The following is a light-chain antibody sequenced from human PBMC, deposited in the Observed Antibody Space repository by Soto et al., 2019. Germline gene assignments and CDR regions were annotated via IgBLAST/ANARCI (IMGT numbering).Light chain of an antibody. CDR3: QHFGSSPLT. CDR1: QSVRSSY. J-gene: IGKJ4*01. Sequence: EIVLTQSPGTLSLSPGERATLSCRASQSVRSSYLAWYQQKPGQAPRLLIYGASSSATGIPDRFSGSGSGTDFILTISRLEPEDFAVYYCQHFGSSPLTFGGGTQVEIK. CDR2: GAS. V-gene: IGKV3-20*01.